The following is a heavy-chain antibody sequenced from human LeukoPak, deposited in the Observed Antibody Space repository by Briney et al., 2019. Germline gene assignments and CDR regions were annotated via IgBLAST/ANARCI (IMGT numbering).Heavy chain of an antibody. Sequence: GGSLRLSCAASGFTFSSYSMNWVRQAPGKGLEWVSYISSSSSTTYYADSVKGRFTISRDNSKNTLYLQMNSLRAEDTALYYCAKGNIAELPAAPYYWGQGTLVTVSS. J-gene: IGHJ4*02. D-gene: IGHD2-2*01. CDR1: GFTFSSYS. V-gene: IGHV3-48*01. CDR2: ISSSSSTT. CDR3: AKGNIAELPAAPYY.